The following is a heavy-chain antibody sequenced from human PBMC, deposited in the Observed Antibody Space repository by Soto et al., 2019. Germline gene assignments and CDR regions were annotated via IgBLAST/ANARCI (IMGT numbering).Heavy chain of an antibody. CDR3: TRVVGRITSAGRDY. V-gene: IGHV3-21*01. J-gene: IGHJ4*02. Sequence: EVQLVESGGGVVKPGGSLRLSCAASGFTFSNYSMNWVRQAPGKGLEWVSSITSNSSYRYYADSVKGRITISRDNAKNPLHLQRNNLTDETTVVYYCTRVVGRITSAGRDYWGQGTLVTVSS. CDR2: ITSNSSYR. CDR1: GFTFSNYS. D-gene: IGHD6-13*01.